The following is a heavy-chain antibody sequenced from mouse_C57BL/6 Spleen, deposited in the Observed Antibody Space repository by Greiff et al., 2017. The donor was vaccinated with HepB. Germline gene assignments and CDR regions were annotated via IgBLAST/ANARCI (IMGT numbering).Heavy chain of an antibody. Sequence: QVQLQQSGAELVRPGASVKLSCKASGYTFTDYYINWVKQRPGQGLEWIARIYPGSGNTYYNEKFKGKATLTAEKSSSTAYMQLSSLTSEDSAVYFCARTDGSSVYYYAMDYWGQGTSVTVSS. D-gene: IGHD1-1*01. CDR3: ARTDGSSVYYYAMDY. CDR2: IYPGSGNT. J-gene: IGHJ4*01. CDR1: GYTFTDYY. V-gene: IGHV1-76*01.